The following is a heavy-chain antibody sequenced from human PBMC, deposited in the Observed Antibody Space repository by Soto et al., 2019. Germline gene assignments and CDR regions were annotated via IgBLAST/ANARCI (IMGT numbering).Heavy chain of an antibody. CDR1: GYTFTRYG. V-gene: IGHV1-18*01. Sequence: QVQLVQSGAEVKEPGASVKVSCKASGYTFTRYGINWVRQAPGQGLEWMGWINTYDGDTKYAQKLQGRVTMATDTSTSTAYMELRSLRPDDTAMYCCARDDCVSSSCYIANWGQGTLVTVSS. D-gene: IGHD3-22*01. J-gene: IGHJ4*02. CDR3: ARDDCVSSSCYIAN. CDR2: INTYDGDT.